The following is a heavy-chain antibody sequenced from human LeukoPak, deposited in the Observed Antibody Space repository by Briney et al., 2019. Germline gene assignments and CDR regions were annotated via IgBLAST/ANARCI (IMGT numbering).Heavy chain of an antibody. CDR1: GGSISSYY. Sequence: SETLSLTCTVSGGSISSYYWSWIRQPPGKGLEWIGYIYYSGSTNYNPSLKSRVTISVDTSKNQFSLKLSSVTAADTAVYYCASSKKGYYFDYWGQGTPVTVSS. V-gene: IGHV4-59*01. CDR3: ASSKKGYYFDY. J-gene: IGHJ4*02. CDR2: IYYSGST.